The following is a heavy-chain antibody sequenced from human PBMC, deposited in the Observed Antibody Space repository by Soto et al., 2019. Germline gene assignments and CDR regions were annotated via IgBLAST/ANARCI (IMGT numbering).Heavy chain of an antibody. Sequence: SETLSLTCAVYGGSFSGYYRSWLRQPPGKGLEWIGEINHSGSPNYNPSLKSRVTISVDTSKNQFSLKMTSVTAADTAVYYCATANWSHHYFDPWGQGTLVTVSS. CDR2: INHSGSP. V-gene: IGHV4-34*01. D-gene: IGHD1-1*01. J-gene: IGHJ5*02. CDR3: ATANWSHHYFDP. CDR1: GGSFSGYY.